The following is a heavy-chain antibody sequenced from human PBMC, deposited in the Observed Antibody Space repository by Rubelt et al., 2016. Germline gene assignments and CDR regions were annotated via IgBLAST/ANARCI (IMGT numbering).Heavy chain of an antibody. V-gene: IGHV4-39*07. J-gene: IGHJ4*02. CDR3: ARDIWGYGTFDY. CDR2: VYYSGRT. Sequence: QVQLQESGPGLVKPSETLSLNCSVSGDSITSSSSYWGWIRQPPGKGLEWIGTVYYSGRTYYNSSLKGRVTISVDTSKNQVYLKVDSVTAADTAFYYCARDIWGYGTFDYWGQGTLVTVSS. D-gene: IGHD5-18*01. CDR1: GDSITSSSSY.